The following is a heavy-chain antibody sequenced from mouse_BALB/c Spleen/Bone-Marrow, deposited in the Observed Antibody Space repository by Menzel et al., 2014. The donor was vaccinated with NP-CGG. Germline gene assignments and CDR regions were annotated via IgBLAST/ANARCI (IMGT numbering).Heavy chain of an antibody. CDR3: AREKYGNYYAMDY. V-gene: IGHV2-6-7*01. J-gene: IGHJ4*01. CDR1: GFSLTGFG. CDR2: IWGDGTT. D-gene: IGHD2-10*02. Sequence: VMLVESGPGLVAPSQSLSITCTVSGFSLTGFGINWIRQPPGKGLEWLGMIWGDGTTDCNSALKSRLSIKKDNSKSQVFLKMNSLQAGDTARYYCAREKYGNYYAMDYWGQGTSVTVSS.